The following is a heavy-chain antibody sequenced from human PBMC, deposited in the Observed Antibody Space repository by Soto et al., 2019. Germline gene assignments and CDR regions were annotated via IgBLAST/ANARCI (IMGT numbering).Heavy chain of an antibody. Sequence: QVQLVQSGAEVKKPGSSVKVSCKASGGTFSSYAISWVRQAPGQGLEWMGGIIPICGTANYAQKFQGRVTITADESTSTAYMELSSLRSEDTAVYYCARGPDIVLVPAAMVNYYYYGMDVWGQGTTVTVSS. J-gene: IGHJ6*02. CDR1: GGTFSSYA. D-gene: IGHD2-2*01. V-gene: IGHV1-69*12. CDR2: IIPICGTA. CDR3: ARGPDIVLVPAAMVNYYYYGMDV.